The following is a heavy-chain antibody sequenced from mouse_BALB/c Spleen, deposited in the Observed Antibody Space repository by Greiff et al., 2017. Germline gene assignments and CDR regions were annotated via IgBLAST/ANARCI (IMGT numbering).Heavy chain of an antibody. J-gene: IGHJ3*01. D-gene: IGHD1-1*01. V-gene: IGHV5-12-1*01. CDR1: GFAFSSYD. CDR2: ISSGGGST. Sequence: EVKLVESGGGLVKPGGSLKLSCAASGFAFSSYDMSWVRQTPEKRLEWVAYISSGGGSTYYPDTVKGRFTISRDNAKNTLYLQMSSLKSEDTAMYYCARHGGGSPWFAYWGQGTLVTVSA. CDR3: ARHGGGSPWFAY.